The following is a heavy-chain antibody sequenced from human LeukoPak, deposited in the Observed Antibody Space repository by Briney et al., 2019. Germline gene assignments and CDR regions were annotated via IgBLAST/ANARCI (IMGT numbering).Heavy chain of an antibody. V-gene: IGHV1-18*01. CDR2: ISTYNGNT. D-gene: IGHD5-24*01. J-gene: IGHJ4*02. CDR3: ASRRDGYNDPDY. Sequence: ASVKVSCKASGYTFSSYSINWVRQAPGQGLEWMGWISTYNGNTNYAQKLQGRVTMTTDTSTRTAYMELRSLRSDDTAVYYCASRRDGYNDPDYWGQGTLVTVSS. CDR1: GYTFSSYS.